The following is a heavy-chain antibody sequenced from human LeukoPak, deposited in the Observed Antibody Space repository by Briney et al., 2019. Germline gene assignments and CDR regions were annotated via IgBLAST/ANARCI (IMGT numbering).Heavy chain of an antibody. V-gene: IGHV3-23*01. J-gene: IGHJ6*03. CDR1: GFTFNIYA. CDR3: ARDNVGYKSSPGYYYYMDV. Sequence: GGSLRLSCAASGFTFNIYAMNWVRQAPGKGLEWISSISYSAAGTYYADSVKGRFSISRDNSKKIVYLQMNSLRAEDTAVYYCARDNVGYKSSPGYYYYMDVWGKGTTVTVSS. CDR2: ISYSAAGT. D-gene: IGHD6-6*01.